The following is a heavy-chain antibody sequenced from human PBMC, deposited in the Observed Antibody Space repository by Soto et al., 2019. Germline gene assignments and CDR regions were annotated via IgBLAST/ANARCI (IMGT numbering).Heavy chain of an antibody. D-gene: IGHD3-9*01. Sequence: PGGSLRISCAASGFTFSNYALNWVRHAPGKGLEWVSGISGGGGGTHYTDSVKGRFTISRDNSKNTVFLQMNSLRAEDTTVYFCTKGLLYYIVTAYHVFDFSGPGTLVTVSS. CDR2: ISGGGGGT. CDR1: GFTFSNYA. V-gene: IGHV3-23*01. J-gene: IGHJ4*02. CDR3: TKGLLYYIVTAYHVFDF.